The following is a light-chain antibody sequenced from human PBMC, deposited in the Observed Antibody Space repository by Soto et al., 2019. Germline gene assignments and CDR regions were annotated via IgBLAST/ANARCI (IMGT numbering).Light chain of an antibody. CDR2: DVS. Sequence: QSALTQPASVSGSPGQSITLSCTGTSSDAGGYNYVSWYQQHPGKAPKLMIYDVSNRPSGVSNRFSGSKSGNTASLTISGLQAEDGADYYCSSYTSSSTVVFGGGTKLTVL. CDR3: SSYTSSSTVV. J-gene: IGLJ2*01. V-gene: IGLV2-14*01. CDR1: SSDAGGYNY.